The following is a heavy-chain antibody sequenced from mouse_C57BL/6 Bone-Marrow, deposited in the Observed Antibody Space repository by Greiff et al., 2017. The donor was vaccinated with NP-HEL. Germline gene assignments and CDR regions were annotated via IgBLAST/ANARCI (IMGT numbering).Heavy chain of an antibody. D-gene: IGHD2-5*01. CDR1: GFNIKDYY. CDR2: IDPEDGET. J-gene: IGHJ1*03. CDR3: ARAIVTTHWYFDV. V-gene: IGHV14-2*01. Sequence: VQLQQSGAELVKPGASVKLSCTASGFNIKDYYMHWVKQRTEQGLEWIGRIDPEDGETNYAPKFQGKATITADTSSSTAYLQLSSLTSEDTAVYYCARAIVTTHWYFDVWGTGTTVTVSS.